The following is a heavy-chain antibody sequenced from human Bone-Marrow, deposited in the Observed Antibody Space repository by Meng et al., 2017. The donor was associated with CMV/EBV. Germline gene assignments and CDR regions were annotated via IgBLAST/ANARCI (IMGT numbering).Heavy chain of an antibody. CDR1: GYRFSDHE. D-gene: IGHD1-1*01. CDR3: VRDHNWGSDH. V-gene: IGHV1-2*02. Sequence: VQLVQPGAEVNSPGASVRVSCQTSGYRFSDHEMHWVRQAPGQGLEWMGWICPNSGCRHYAEKLQGRVTMTRDTSISIVYMELSRLRSDDTAVYYCVRDHNWGSDHWGQGTLVTVSS. J-gene: IGHJ4*02. CDR2: ICPNSGCR.